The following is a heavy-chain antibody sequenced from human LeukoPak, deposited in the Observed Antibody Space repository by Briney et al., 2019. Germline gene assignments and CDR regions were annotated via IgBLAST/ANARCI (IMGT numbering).Heavy chain of an antibody. CDR3: VKGGYVGNPGDY. CDR2: ISNSGDST. J-gene: IGHJ4*02. CDR1: GFTFSSFS. D-gene: IGHD4-23*01. V-gene: IGHV3-64D*09. Sequence: GGSLRLSCSAFGFTFSSFSLYWVRQAPGRGVEYLSAISNSGDSTYYTDSVKGRFTISKDNSKNMLYLQLSSLRPDDTAVYFCVKGGYVGNPGDYWGQGTLVTVSS.